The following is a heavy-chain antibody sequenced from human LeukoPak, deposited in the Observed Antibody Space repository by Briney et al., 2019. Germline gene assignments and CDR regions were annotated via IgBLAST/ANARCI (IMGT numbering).Heavy chain of an antibody. CDR2: ISYDGSNK. J-gene: IGHJ4*02. CDR3: AKRGNSWDLFDY. D-gene: IGHD6-13*01. Sequence: GGSLRLSCAASGFTFSSYGMHWVHQAPGKGLEWVAVISYDGSNKYYADSVKGRFAISRDNSKNTLFLQMNNLRVEDTAVYYCAKRGNSWDLFDYWGQGTLVTVSS. V-gene: IGHV3-30*18. CDR1: GFTFSSYG.